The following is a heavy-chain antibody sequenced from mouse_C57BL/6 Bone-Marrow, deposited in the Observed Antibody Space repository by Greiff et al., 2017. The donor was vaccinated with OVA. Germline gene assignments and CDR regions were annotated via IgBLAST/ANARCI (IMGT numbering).Heavy chain of an antibody. CDR1: GYTFTDYY. CDR3: ARSFYDYDY. D-gene: IGHD2-4*01. CDR2: IYPGSGNT. J-gene: IGHJ2*01. V-gene: IGHV1-76*01. Sequence: VKLVESGAELVRPGASVKLSCKASGYTFTDYYINWVKQRPGQGLEWIARIYPGSGNTYYNEKFKGKATLTAEKSSSTACMQLSSLTSEDSAVYFCARSFYDYDYWGQGTTLTVSS.